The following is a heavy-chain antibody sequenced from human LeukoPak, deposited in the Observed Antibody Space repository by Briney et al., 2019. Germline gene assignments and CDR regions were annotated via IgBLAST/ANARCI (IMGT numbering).Heavy chain of an antibody. V-gene: IGHV4-34*01. Sequence: PSETLSLTCAVYGGSFSGYYWSWIRQPPGKGLEWIGETNHSGSTYYNPSLKSRVTISVDTSKNQFSLKLSSVTAADTAVYYCARSDYSYYYYYYYGMDVWGQGTTVTVSS. D-gene: IGHD4-17*01. CDR2: TNHSGST. CDR1: GGSFSGYY. J-gene: IGHJ6*02. CDR3: ARSDYSYYYYYYYGMDV.